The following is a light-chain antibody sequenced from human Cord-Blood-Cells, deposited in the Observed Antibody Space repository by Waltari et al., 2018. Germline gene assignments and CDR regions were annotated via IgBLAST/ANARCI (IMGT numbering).Light chain of an antibody. CDR3: QAWDSSTALVV. J-gene: IGLJ2*01. CDR1: KLGDKY. V-gene: IGLV3-1*01. CDR2: QDS. Sequence: SYELTQPPSVSVSPGQTASITCSGDKLGDKYACWYQQKPGQSPVLVIYQDSKRPSGIPERFSGSNSGNTATLTISGTQAMDEADYYCQAWDSSTALVVFGGGTKLT.